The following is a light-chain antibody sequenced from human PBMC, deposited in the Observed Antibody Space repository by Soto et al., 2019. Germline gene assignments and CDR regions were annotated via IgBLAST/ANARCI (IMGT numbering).Light chain of an antibody. CDR3: QTWGTGLWV. CDR1: SGHSSYA. V-gene: IGLV4-69*01. Sequence: MLTQSPSASASLGASVKLTCTLSSGHSSYAIAWHQQQPEKGPRYLMKLNSDGSHSKGDGIPDRFSGSSSGAERYLTISSLQSEDEADYYCQTWGTGLWVFGGGTKLTVL. CDR2: LNSDGSH. J-gene: IGLJ3*02.